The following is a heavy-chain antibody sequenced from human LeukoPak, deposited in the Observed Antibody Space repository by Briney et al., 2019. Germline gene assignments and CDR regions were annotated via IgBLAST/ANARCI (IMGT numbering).Heavy chain of an antibody. CDR1: GFTFSSYG. D-gene: IGHD4-17*01. Sequence: PGGSLRLSCAASGFTFSSYGMHWVRQAPGKGLEWVALISYDGSNKYYTDSVKGRFTISRDNSKNTLYLQMNSLRAEDTAVYSCAKDLDHDYDDYGLDYWGQGTLVTVSS. CDR3: AKDLDHDYDDYGLDY. CDR2: ISYDGSNK. J-gene: IGHJ4*02. V-gene: IGHV3-30*18.